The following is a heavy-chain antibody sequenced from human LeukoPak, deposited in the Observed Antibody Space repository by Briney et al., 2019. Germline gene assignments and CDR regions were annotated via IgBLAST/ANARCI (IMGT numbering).Heavy chain of an antibody. J-gene: IGHJ4*02. CDR3: ARGKLYSSSWYLYMPYYFDY. CDR2: ISSSSSYI. V-gene: IGHV3-21*01. Sequence: GGSLRLSCAAFGFTFSSYSMNWVRQAPGKGLEWVSSISSSSSYIYYADSVKGRFTISRDNAKNSLYLQMNSLRAEDTAVYYCARGKLYSSSWYLYMPYYFDYWGQGTLVTVSS. D-gene: IGHD6-13*01. CDR1: GFTFSSYS.